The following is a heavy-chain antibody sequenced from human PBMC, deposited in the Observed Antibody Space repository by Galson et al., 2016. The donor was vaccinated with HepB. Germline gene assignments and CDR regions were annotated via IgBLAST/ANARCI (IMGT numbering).Heavy chain of an antibody. CDR1: GDSITTSY. CDR2: VFHTGST. Sequence: SETLSLTCAVSGDSITTSYWSWIRQPPGEGLEWVGFVFHTGSTSYKPSLKRRASISMDTHKKEFSLTLTSMPAADTAVYFWARHGPHTGRYWFFDVWGRGSLVAVSS. J-gene: IGHJ2*01. D-gene: IGHD1-14*01. CDR3: ARHGPHTGRYWFFDV. V-gene: IGHV4-59*08.